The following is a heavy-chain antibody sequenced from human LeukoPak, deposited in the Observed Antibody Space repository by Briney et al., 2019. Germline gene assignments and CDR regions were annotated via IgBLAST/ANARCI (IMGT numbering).Heavy chain of an antibody. J-gene: IGHJ4*02. V-gene: IGHV3-23*01. CDR1: GFTFSSYA. CDR2: ISGSGGST. CDR3: AKEYSSGWYSKTTFDY. Sequence: GGSLRLSCAASGFTFSSYAMSWVRQAPGKGLEWVSAISGSGGSTYYADSVKGRFTISRDNSKNTLYLQMNSLRAEDTAVYYCAKEYSSGWYSKTTFDYWGQGTLVTVSS. D-gene: IGHD6-19*01.